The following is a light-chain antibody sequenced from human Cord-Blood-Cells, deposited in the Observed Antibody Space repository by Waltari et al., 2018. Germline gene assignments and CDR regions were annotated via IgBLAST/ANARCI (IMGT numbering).Light chain of an antibody. CDR1: QSVLSSSNNKNY. CDR2: WAS. V-gene: IGKV4-1*01. Sequence: DIVMTQSPDSLAVSLGVRATINCQSIQSVLSSSNNKNYLACYQQKPGQPPKLLIYWASSRESGVPDRFSGSGSGTDFTLTISSLQAEDVAVYYCQQYYSTPWTFGQGTKVEIK. J-gene: IGKJ1*01. CDR3: QQYYSTPWT.